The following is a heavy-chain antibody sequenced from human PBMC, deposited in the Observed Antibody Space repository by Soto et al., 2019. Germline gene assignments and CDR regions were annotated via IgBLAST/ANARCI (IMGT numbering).Heavy chain of an antibody. D-gene: IGHD3-22*01. CDR2: IYHSGST. CDR1: GGSISSGGYS. V-gene: IGHV4-30-2*01. Sequence: QLQLQESGSGLVKPSQTLSLTCAVSGGSISSGGYSWSWIRQPPGKGLEWIGYIYHSGSTYYNPSLKSRVTISVDRTKNQFSLKLSSVTAADTAVYYCARARDYYDSSGLFDYWGQGTLVTVSS. CDR3: ARARDYYDSSGLFDY. J-gene: IGHJ4*02.